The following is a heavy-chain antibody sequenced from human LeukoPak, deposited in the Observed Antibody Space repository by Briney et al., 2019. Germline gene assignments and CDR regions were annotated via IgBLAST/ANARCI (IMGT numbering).Heavy chain of an antibody. D-gene: IGHD3-16*01. V-gene: IGHV3-30*02. CDR1: GFVFSHFN. J-gene: IGHJ4*02. Sequence: GGSLRLSCAASGFVFSHFNMHWVRQAPGKGLEWVAFIFYEEGKRSYSDSVKGRFTISRDISKRTLCLQTNGLRVEDTAVYYCAKDSATWGFDSWGQGTLVTVSS. CDR2: IFYEEGKR. CDR3: AKDSATWGFDS.